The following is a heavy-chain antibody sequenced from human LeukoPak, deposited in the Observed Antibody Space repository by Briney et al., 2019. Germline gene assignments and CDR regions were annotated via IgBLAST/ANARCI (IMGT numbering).Heavy chain of an antibody. CDR3: AKDISVGATPYYFDY. CDR2: IFWNSDSI. J-gene: IGHJ4*02. CDR1: GFTFDDYA. D-gene: IGHD1-26*01. Sequence: GGSLRLSCAASGFTFDDYAMHWVRQAPGKGVEWGSGIFWNSDSIGYADSVKGRFTISRDNAKNSLYLQMNSLRAEDTALYYCAKDISVGATPYYFDYWGQGTLVTVSS. V-gene: IGHV3-9*01.